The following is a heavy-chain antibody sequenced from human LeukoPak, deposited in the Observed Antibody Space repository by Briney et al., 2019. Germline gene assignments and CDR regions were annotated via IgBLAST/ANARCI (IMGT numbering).Heavy chain of an antibody. V-gene: IGHV4-59*08. CDR1: GGSISSYY. CDR3: ARQSYYDSSGPYFDY. CDR2: IYYSGST. D-gene: IGHD3-22*01. Sequence: SETLSLTCTVSGGSISSYYWSWIRQPPGKGLEWIGYIYYSGSTNYNPSLKSRVTISVDTSKNQFSLKLSSVIAADTAVYYCARQSYYDSSGPYFDYWGQGTLVTVSS. J-gene: IGHJ4*02.